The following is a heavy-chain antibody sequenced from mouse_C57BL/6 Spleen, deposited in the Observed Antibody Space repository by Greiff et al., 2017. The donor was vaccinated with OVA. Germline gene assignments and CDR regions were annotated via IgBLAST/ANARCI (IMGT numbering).Heavy chain of an antibody. V-gene: IGHV2-3*01. CDR3: AKGFITTVVAPYAMDY. Sequence: VKLMESGPGLVAPSQSLSITCTVSGFSLTSYGVSWVRQPPGKGLEWLGVIWGDGSTNYHSALISRLSISKDNSKSQVFLKLNSLQTDDTATYYGAKGFITTVVAPYAMDYWGQGTSVTVSS. CDR1: GFSLTSYG. CDR2: IWGDGST. D-gene: IGHD1-1*01. J-gene: IGHJ4*01.